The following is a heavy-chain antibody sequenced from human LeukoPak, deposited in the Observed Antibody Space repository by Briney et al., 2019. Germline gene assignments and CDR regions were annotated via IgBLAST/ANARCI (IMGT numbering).Heavy chain of an antibody. Sequence: ASETLSLTCTVSGYSISSGYYWGWIRQTPGKGLEWIGSMYHSGSTYYNPSLKSRVTISVDTSKNQFSLKLSSVTAADTAVYYCARNKYYYGSRNYGVPNWFDPWGQGTLVTVSS. D-gene: IGHD3-10*01. CDR2: MYHSGST. V-gene: IGHV4-38-2*02. CDR3: ARNKYYYGSRNYGVPNWFDP. CDR1: GYSISSGYY. J-gene: IGHJ5*02.